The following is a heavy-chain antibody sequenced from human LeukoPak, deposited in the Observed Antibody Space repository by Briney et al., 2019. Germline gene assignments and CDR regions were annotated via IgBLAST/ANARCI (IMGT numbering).Heavy chain of an antibody. CDR1: GYTFTGYY. J-gene: IGHJ4*02. CDR2: MNPNSGAT. CDR3: ASLYSSSGIFDY. Sequence: GASVKVSCKASGYTFTGYYLHWARQAPGQGLEWMGWMNPNSGATKSAQRFQGRVAMTRDTSISTAYMELSRLRSDDTAVYYCASLYSSSGIFDYWGQGTLVTVSS. D-gene: IGHD6-6*01. V-gene: IGHV1-2*02.